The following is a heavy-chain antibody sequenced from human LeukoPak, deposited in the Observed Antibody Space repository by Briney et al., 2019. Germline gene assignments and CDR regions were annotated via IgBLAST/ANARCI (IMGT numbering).Heavy chain of an antibody. CDR2: IFHSGST. CDR3: TRHAQVADAFDI. CDR1: AYSISNGYY. Sequence: SETLSLTCAVSAYSISNGYYWAWIRQPPGQGLEWTGSIFHSGSTYYNPSLKSRITISVDSSKNQFSLRLSSVTAADTAVYYCTRHAQVADAFDIWGQGTMVTVSS. V-gene: IGHV4-38-2*01. J-gene: IGHJ3*02.